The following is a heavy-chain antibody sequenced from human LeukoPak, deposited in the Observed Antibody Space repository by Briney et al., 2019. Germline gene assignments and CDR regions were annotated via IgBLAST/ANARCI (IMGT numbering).Heavy chain of an antibody. D-gene: IGHD1-26*01. CDR2: ISGSGGST. CDR1: GFTFSSYA. CDR3: AKPYYGGSYYFY. Sequence: PGASLRLSCAASGFTFSSYAMSWVRQAPGKGLEWVSAISGSGGSTYYADSVKGRFTISRDNSKNTLYLQMNSLRAEDTAVYYCAKPYYGGSYYFYWGQGTLSPSPQ. V-gene: IGHV3-23*01. J-gene: IGHJ4*02.